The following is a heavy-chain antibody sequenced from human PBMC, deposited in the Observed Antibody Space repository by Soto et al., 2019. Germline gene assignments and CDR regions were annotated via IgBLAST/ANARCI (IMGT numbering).Heavy chain of an antibody. V-gene: IGHV4-34*01. CDR2: INHVGGT. CDR1: GGSFSGYY. J-gene: IGHJ4*02. CDR3: ARGQKGYSSSWYVD. Sequence: QVQLQQCGAGLLKPSETLSLTCAVYGGSFSGYYWSWIRQPPGKGLECIGEINHVGGTNYNLSLRSRLTRSVYTSKNQFSLKVNSLTAPVTALYYCARGQKGYSSSWYVDWGQGTRVTGSS. D-gene: IGHD6-13*01.